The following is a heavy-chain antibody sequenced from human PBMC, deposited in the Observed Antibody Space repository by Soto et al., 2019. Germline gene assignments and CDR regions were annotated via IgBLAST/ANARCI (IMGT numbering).Heavy chain of an antibody. V-gene: IGHV4-39*01. Sequence: SETLSLTCTVSGGSISSSSYYWGWIRQPPGKGLEWIGSIYYSGSTYYNPSLKSRVTISVDTSKNQFSLKLSSVTAADTAVYYCARTGGITIFGVVRGAYWFDPWGQGTLVTVSS. CDR1: GGSISSSSYY. J-gene: IGHJ5*02. D-gene: IGHD3-3*01. CDR2: IYYSGST. CDR3: ARTGGITIFGVVRGAYWFDP.